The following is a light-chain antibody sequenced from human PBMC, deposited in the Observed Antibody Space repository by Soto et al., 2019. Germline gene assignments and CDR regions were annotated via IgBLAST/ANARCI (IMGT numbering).Light chain of an antibody. CDR2: DIN. CDR3: GTWDSSLSSVV. CDR1: IFNIGSNS. V-gene: IGLV1-51*01. J-gene: IGLJ2*01. Sequence: QSVLTQPHSVSAAPGQNVTISGSGSIFNIGSNSVSWYRHLPGTAPKLLIYDINQRPSGIPDRFSGSKSGTSATLGITGLQPGDEADYYCGTWDSSLSSVVFGGGTKLTVL.